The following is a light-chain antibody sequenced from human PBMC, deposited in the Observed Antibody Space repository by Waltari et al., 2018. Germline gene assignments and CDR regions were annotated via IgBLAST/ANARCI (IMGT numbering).Light chain of an antibody. CDR1: QSVSRA. Sequence: EIVLTQSPGSLSSSPGERVTLSCRASQSVSRALAWYQQKPGQAPRLLIHGTSVRATGIPDRFSGGGSETDFTLTISRLEPEDLAVYYCQHYGASPFSFGPGTKVEIQ. J-gene: IGKJ3*01. V-gene: IGKV3-20*01. CDR2: GTS. CDR3: QHYGASPFS.